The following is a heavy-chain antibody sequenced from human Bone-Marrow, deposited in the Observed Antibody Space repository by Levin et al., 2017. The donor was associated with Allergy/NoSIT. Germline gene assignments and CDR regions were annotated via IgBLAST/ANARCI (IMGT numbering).Heavy chain of an antibody. D-gene: IGHD1-26*01. V-gene: IGHV3-43D*04. CDR3: AKDIVPGIVGATDYYYYGMDV. J-gene: IGHJ6*02. CDR2: ISWDGGST. CDR1: GFTFDDYA. Sequence: GGSLRLSCAASGFTFDDYAMHWVRQAPGKGLEWVSLISWDGGSTYYADSVKGRFTISRDNSKNSLYLQMNSLRAEDTALYYCAKDIVPGIVGATDYYYYGMDVWGQGTTVTVSS.